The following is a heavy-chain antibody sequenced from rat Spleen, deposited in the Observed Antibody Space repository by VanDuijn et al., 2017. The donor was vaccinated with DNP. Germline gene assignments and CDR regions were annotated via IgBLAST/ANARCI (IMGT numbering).Heavy chain of an antibody. J-gene: IGHJ2*01. CDR1: GFTFSDYY. Sequence: EVQLVESGGGLVQPGRSLKLSCAASGFTFSDYYMAWVRQVPTKGLEWVAYISYDGGRTYNGDSVKGRFTISRDNAKNTLYLQMNSLRSEDTATYYCARHVLPLRVWDYWGQGVMVTVSS. CDR2: ISYDGGRT. D-gene: IGHD1-4*01. V-gene: IGHV5-22*01. CDR3: ARHVLPLRVWDY.